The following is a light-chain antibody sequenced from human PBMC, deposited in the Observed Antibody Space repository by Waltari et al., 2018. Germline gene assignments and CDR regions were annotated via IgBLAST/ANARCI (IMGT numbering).Light chain of an antibody. CDR3: AAWDDRLRGVV. CDR2: GNN. J-gene: IGLJ2*01. CDR1: SSNIGSCY. V-gene: IGLV1-47*01. Sequence: QSLLTQPPSASGTPGQRVTISCSGSSSNIGSCYVSWYQQLPGTAPKLLIDGNNQRPSGVPDRFSGSKSGTSGSLAISGLRSEDEADYYCAAWDDRLRGVVFGGGTKLTV.